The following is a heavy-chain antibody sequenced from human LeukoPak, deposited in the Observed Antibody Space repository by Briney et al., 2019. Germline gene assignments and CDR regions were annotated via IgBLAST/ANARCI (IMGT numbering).Heavy chain of an antibody. D-gene: IGHD1-1*01. J-gene: IGHJ4*02. CDR2: IRTSGTNT. CDR3: ARDLTERREYYFDY. Sequence: GGSLRLSCAASGFTFSSFSMNWVRQAPGKGLEWVSYIRTSGTNTDYTGSVKGRFTISRDNAKNSLYLQMNSLRAEDTAVYYCARDLTERREYYFDYWGQGTLVTVSS. V-gene: IGHV3-48*04. CDR1: GFTFSSFS.